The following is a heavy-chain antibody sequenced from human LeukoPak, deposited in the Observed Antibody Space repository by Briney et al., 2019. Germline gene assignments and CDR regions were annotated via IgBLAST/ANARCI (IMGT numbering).Heavy chain of an antibody. V-gene: IGHV4-38-2*02. J-gene: IGHJ6*03. CDR2: IYHSGST. CDR3: ARLGRRSGERITMVRGVIITTWHMDV. D-gene: IGHD3-10*01. CDR1: GYSISSGYY. Sequence: SETLSLTCTVSGYSISSGYYWGWIRQPPGKGLEWIGSIYHSGSTYYNPSLKSRVTISVDTSKNQFSLKLSSVTAADTAVYYCARLGRRSGERITMVRGVIITTWHMDVWGKGTTVTVSS.